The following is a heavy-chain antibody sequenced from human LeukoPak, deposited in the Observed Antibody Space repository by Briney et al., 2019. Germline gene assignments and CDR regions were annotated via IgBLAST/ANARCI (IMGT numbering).Heavy chain of an antibody. CDR1: GDSISNFY. J-gene: IGHJ5*02. CDR2: IHYSGNT. Sequence: SETLSLTCSVSGDSISNFYWSWIRQPPGKGLEWIGYIHYSGNTNYNPSLKSRVAISIDTSKNHFSLKLTSVTAADTAVYYCARRAAVSGIGVWFDPWGQGTLVTVSS. D-gene: IGHD6-19*01. CDR3: ARRAAVSGIGVWFDP. V-gene: IGHV4-59*08.